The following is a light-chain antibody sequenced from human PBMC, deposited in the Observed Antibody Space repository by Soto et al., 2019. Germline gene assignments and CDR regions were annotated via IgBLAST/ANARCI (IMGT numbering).Light chain of an antibody. CDR1: QSVSGSD. CDR3: QQYGSSPRT. CDR2: GVS. V-gene: IGKV3-20*01. Sequence: EVVLTQSPGTLSLSPGERATLSCRASQSVSGSDLAWYQQKPGQAPRLLISGVSNRATGTPDRFSGSGSGTDFTLTISRLEPEDFAVYYCQQYGSSPRTFGQGTRLEIK. J-gene: IGKJ5*01.